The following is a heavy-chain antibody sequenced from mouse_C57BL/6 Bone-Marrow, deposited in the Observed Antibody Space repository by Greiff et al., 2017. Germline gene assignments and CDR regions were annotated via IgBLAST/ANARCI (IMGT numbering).Heavy chain of an antibody. J-gene: IGHJ2*01. V-gene: IGHV5-12*01. CDR3: ARGTTVVTFDYFDY. CDR2: ISNGGGST. Sequence: EVHLVESGGGLVQPGGSLKLSCAASGFTFSDYYMYWVRQTPEKRLEWVAYISNGGGSTYYPDTVKGRFTISRDNAKNTLYLQMSRLKSEDTAMYYCARGTTVVTFDYFDYWGQGTTLTVSS. D-gene: IGHD1-1*01. CDR1: GFTFSDYY.